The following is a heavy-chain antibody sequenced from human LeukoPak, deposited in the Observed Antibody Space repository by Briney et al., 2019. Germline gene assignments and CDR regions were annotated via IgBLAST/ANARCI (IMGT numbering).Heavy chain of an antibody. CDR3: AKDRRLGYCSSTSCFSYYFDY. Sequence: GGSLRLSCAASGFTFSSYGMHWVRQAPGKGLEWVSFIRFDGSNKYYSDSVKGRFTISRDNSKNTLYLQMNSLRAEDTAVYYCAKDRRLGYCSSTSCFSYYFDYWGQGTLVTVSS. V-gene: IGHV3-30*02. CDR2: IRFDGSNK. CDR1: GFTFSSYG. D-gene: IGHD2-2*01. J-gene: IGHJ4*02.